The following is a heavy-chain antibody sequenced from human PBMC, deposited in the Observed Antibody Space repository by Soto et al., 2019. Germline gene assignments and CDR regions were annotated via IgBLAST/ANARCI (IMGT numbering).Heavy chain of an antibody. V-gene: IGHV3-53*01. CDR1: GFTVSSSY. D-gene: IGHD3-22*01. CDR3: ARDTYYSDNTNYHLFDY. J-gene: IGHJ4*02. Sequence: VQLVESGGGLIQPGGSLRLSCAASGFTVSSSYMSWVRQAPGKGLEWVSLIYSGGTTHYADSVKGRFTISRDKSNNTLYLQMNSLRAEDTAVYYCARDTYYSDNTNYHLFDYWGQGTLVTVSS. CDR2: IYSGGTT.